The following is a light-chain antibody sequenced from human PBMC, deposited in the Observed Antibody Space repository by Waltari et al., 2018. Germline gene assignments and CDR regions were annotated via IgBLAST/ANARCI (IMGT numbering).Light chain of an antibody. J-gene: IGKJ1*01. V-gene: IGKV3-20*01. CDR2: GAS. CDR3: QHYVRLPVT. Sequence: VLTQSPVTLSLSPGESATLSCRASQSVSRTLAWYQQKPGQATRLLIYGASNRATGIPDRFSGSGSGTDFSLTISRLEPEDFAVYYCQHYVRLPVTFGQGTKVEIK. CDR1: QSVSRT.